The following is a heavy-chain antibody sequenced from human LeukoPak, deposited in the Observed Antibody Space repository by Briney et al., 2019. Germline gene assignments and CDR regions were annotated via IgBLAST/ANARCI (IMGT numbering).Heavy chain of an antibody. J-gene: IGHJ5*02. D-gene: IGHD1-14*01. CDR2: INSDGSST. CDR3: ARGPCMGPDGNWFDP. V-gene: IGHV3-74*01. CDR1: GFTFSSYW. Sequence: GGSLRLSCAASGFTFSSYWMHWVRQAPGKGLVWVSRINSDGSSTSYADSVKGRFTISRDNAKNTLYLQMNSLRAEDTAVYYCARGPCMGPDGNWFDPWGQGTLVTVSS.